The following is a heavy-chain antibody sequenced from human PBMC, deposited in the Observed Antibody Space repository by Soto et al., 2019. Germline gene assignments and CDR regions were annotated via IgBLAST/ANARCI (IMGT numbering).Heavy chain of an antibody. J-gene: IGHJ4*02. CDR3: ARVTAGSSDFDY. D-gene: IGHD6-6*01. CDR2: LNPKSGNT. CDR1: GYTFTSYG. Sequence: EASVKVSCKASGYTFTSYGISWVRQAPGQGLEWMGWLNPKSGNTGYAQNLQGRVTMTRDTSISTAYMELRSLRSEDTALYYCARVTAGSSDFDYWGQGTLVTVSS. V-gene: IGHV1-8*02.